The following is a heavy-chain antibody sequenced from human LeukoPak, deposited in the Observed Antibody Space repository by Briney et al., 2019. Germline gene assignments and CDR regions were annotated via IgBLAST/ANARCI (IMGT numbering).Heavy chain of an antibody. CDR3: ARGAYYYVSRGRIVYYFDY. J-gene: IGHJ4*02. D-gene: IGHD3-10*02. Sequence: SGTLSLTCAVSGGSISSSNWWSWVRQPPGEGLEWIGEIYHSGSTNYNPSLKSRVTISVDKSKNQFSLKLSSVTAADTAVYYCARGAYYYVSRGRIVYYFDYWGQGTLVTVSS. V-gene: IGHV4-4*02. CDR1: GGSISSSNW. CDR2: IYHSGST.